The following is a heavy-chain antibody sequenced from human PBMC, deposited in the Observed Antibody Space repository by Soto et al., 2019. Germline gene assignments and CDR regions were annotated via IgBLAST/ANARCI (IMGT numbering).Heavy chain of an antibody. CDR2: ISGSGDST. CDR1: GFTFSNYA. CDR3: AKERGGWLVVMFDF. V-gene: IGHV3-23*01. J-gene: IGHJ4*01. D-gene: IGHD6-19*01. Sequence: EVQLLGSGGGLVQPGGSLRLSCVASGFTFSNYAMSWVRQAPGKGLEWVSAISGSGDSTYYADSVKGRFTISRDNSKNKLYLQMNSLRAEDKDVYFCAKERGGWLVVMFDFWGHGTLVTVSS.